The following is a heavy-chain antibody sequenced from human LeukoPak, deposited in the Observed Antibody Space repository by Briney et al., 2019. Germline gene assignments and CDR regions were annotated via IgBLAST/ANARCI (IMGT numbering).Heavy chain of an antibody. V-gene: IGHV4-59*01. D-gene: IGHD3-22*01. Sequence: PSETLSLTCTVSGGSISSYYWSWIRQPPGKGLEWIGYIYYSGSTNYNPSLKSRVTISVDTSKNQFSLKLSSVTAADTAVYYCARSYYDSIGRFDPWGQGTLVTVSS. J-gene: IGHJ5*02. CDR1: GGSISSYY. CDR2: IYYSGST. CDR3: ARSYYDSIGRFDP.